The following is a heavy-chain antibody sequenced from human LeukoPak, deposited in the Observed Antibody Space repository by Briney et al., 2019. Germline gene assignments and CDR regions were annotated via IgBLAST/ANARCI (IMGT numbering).Heavy chain of an antibody. CDR2: INHSGST. Sequence: SETLSLTCAVYGGSFSGYYWSWIRQPPGKGLEWIGEINHSGSTNYNPSLKSRVTISVDTSKNQFSLKLSSVTAADTAVYYCARGHSYSSSSADLDYWGQGTLVTVSS. J-gene: IGHJ4*02. CDR3: ARGHSYSSSSADLDY. D-gene: IGHD6-6*01. CDR1: GGSFSGYY. V-gene: IGHV4-34*01.